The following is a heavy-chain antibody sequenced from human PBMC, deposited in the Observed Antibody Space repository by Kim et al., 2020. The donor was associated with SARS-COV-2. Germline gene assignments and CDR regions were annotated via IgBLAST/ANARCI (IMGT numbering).Heavy chain of an antibody. CDR3: ARLSVAARHRYFDL. Sequence: YNRSFRRRVTMSLDTSRDQFSLKLNSVTAADPAVYYCARLSVAARHRYFDLWGQGTLVTVSS. D-gene: IGHD6-6*01. J-gene: IGHJ4*02. V-gene: IGHV4-34*01.